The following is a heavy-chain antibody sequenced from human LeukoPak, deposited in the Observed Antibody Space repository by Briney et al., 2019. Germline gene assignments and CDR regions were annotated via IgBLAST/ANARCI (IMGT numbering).Heavy chain of an antibody. CDR2: TSHGGST. V-gene: IGHV4-34*01. CDR1: GGSFNGYS. D-gene: IGHD2-15*01. Sequence: SETLSLTCAVYGGSFNGYSWSWIRQPPGKGLEWIGETSHGGSTKYNPSLKSRVTISVDMSKKQFSLKLTSVTAADTAVYYCARYCSGGSCYSGFDYWGQGTLVTVSS. J-gene: IGHJ4*02. CDR3: ARYCSGGSCYSGFDY.